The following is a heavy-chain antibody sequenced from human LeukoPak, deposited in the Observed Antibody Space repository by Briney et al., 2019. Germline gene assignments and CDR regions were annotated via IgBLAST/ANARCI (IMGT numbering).Heavy chain of an antibody. CDR2: IYTSGST. D-gene: IGHD2-21*02. CDR3: ARDGGYSSDAFDI. V-gene: IGHV4-4*07. CDR1: GGSISSYY. Sequence: SETLSLTCTVSGGSISSYYLSWIRQPAGKGLEWIGRIYTSGSTNYNPSLKSRVTISVYKSKNQFSLKLSSVTAADTAVYYCARDGGYSSDAFDIWGQGTMVTVSS. J-gene: IGHJ3*02.